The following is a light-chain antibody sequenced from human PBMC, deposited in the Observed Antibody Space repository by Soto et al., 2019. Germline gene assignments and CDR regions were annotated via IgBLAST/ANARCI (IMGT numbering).Light chain of an antibody. CDR3: QQYNSPKT. V-gene: IGKV1-5*01. CDR2: DAS. Sequence: DIQMTQSPSTLSASVGDRVTITCRASQSISSWLAWYQQKPGKAPKLLIYDASSLESGVPSRFSGSGSGTEFTLTISSLQPDDFATYYCQQYNSPKTFGRGTKVEI. CDR1: QSISSW. J-gene: IGKJ1*01.